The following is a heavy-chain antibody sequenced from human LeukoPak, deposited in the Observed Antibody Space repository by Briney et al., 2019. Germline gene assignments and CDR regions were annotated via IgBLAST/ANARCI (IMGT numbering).Heavy chain of an antibody. V-gene: IGHV1-2*02. CDR1: GYTFTGYY. Sequence: ASVKVSCKASGYTFTGYYMHWVRQAPGQGLEWMGWINPNSGGTNYAQKFQGRVTMTRDTSISTAYMELNSLRAEDTAVYYCARDFRYFDLWGRGTLVTVSS. CDR3: ARDFRYFDL. J-gene: IGHJ2*01. CDR2: INPNSGGT.